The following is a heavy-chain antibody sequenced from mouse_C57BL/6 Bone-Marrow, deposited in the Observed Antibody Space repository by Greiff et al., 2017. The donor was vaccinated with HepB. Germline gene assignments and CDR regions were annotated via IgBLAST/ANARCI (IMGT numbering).Heavy chain of an antibody. CDR1: GYAFSSSW. CDR2: IYPGDGDT. J-gene: IGHJ3*01. V-gene: IGHV1-82*01. Sequence: VQLQQPGAELVKPGASVKISCKASGYAFSSSWMNWVKQRPGKGLEWIGRIYPGDGDTNYNGKFKGKATLTADKSSSTAYMQLSSLTSEDSAVYFCARDYGSSYRFAYWGQGTLVTVSA. CDR3: ARDYGSSYRFAY. D-gene: IGHD1-1*01.